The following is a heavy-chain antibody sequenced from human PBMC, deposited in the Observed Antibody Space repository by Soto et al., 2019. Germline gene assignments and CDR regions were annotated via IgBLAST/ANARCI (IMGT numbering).Heavy chain of an antibody. V-gene: IGHV4-59*01. Sequence: SETLSLTCTFSGASISSYYWGWIRQPPGKGLEWIAYIYYRWITNYKPSLKSRVTISLDTSKNLFSLKLSSVTAADTAVYYCARIGRGSYQDPFDVWGQATMVTLSS. CDR2: IYYRWIT. D-gene: IGHD1-26*01. CDR3: ARIGRGSYQDPFDV. J-gene: IGHJ3*01. CDR1: GASISSYY.